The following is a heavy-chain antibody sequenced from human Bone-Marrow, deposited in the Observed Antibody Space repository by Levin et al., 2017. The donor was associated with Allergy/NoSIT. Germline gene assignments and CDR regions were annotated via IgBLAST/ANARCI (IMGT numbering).Heavy chain of an antibody. J-gene: IGHJ4*02. CDR1: GYTFTSYG. D-gene: IGHD3-10*01. V-gene: IGHV1-18*01. CDR3: ARGGTPWYYYGSGSYYPYFDY. CDR2: ISAYNGNT. Sequence: ASVKVSCKASGYTFTSYGISWVRQAPGQGLEWMGWISAYNGNTNYAQKLQGRVTMTTDTSTSTAYMELRSLRSDDTAVYYCARGGTPWYYYGSGSYYPYFDYWGQGTLVTVSS.